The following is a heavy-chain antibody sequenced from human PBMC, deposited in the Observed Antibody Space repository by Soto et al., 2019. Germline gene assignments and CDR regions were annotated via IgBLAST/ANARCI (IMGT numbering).Heavy chain of an antibody. CDR3: ARVLYSYGTRVYVMDV. V-gene: IGHV4-61*01. J-gene: IGHJ6*02. Sequence: PSETLSLTCTVSGGSVSSGNHYWTWIRQPPGKDLEWIGHMYYTGSTKYNPSLKSRVTMSVDTSKNQFSLKLTSVTAADTAVYFCARVLYSYGTRVYVMDVWGQGTTVPVS. CDR2: MYYTGST. D-gene: IGHD2-8*01. CDR1: GGSVSSGNHY.